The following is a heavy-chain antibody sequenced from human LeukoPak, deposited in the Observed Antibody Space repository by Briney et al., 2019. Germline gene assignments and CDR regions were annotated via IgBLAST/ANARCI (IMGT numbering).Heavy chain of an antibody. CDR3: AKDRESAYDPQYFQH. CDR2: IHPNSDGT. V-gene: IGHV1-2*02. D-gene: IGHD3-22*01. CDR1: GYTFTNYY. Sequence: ASVKVSCKASGYTFTNYYIHWVRQAPGQGLEWMGWIHPNSDGTNYAQKFQGRVTMTRDNSKNTLFLQMNSLRAEDTAVYYCAKDRESAYDPQYFQHWGQGTLVTVSS. J-gene: IGHJ1*01.